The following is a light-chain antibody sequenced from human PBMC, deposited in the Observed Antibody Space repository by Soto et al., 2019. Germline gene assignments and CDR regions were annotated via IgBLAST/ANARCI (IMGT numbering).Light chain of an antibody. Sequence: DIQMTQSPSTLSASVGDRVTITFRASQSISSWLAWYQQKPGKAPKLLIYKASTLKSGVPSRFGGSGSGTDFTLTISTLQPEDFATYYCQQSYSNPTFGQGTKVDIK. CDR3: QQSYSNPT. CDR2: KAS. CDR1: QSISSW. V-gene: IGKV1-5*03. J-gene: IGKJ1*01.